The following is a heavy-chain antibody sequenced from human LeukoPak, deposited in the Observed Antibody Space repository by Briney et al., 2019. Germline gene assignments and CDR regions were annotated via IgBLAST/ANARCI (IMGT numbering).Heavy chain of an antibody. CDR2: ISYDGSNK. Sequence: GRSLRLSCAASGFTLSTYGMHWVRQAPGKGLEWVAVISYDGSNKYYADSVKGRFTISRDNSKNTLYLQMNSLRADDTAVYYCAKDLKSDGSGVNWFDPWGQGTLVTVSS. CDR1: GFTLSTYG. CDR3: AKDLKSDGSGVNWFDP. J-gene: IGHJ5*02. V-gene: IGHV3-30*18. D-gene: IGHD3-10*01.